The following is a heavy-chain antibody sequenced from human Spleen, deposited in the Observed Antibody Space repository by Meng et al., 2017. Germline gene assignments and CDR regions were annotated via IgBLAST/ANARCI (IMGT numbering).Heavy chain of an antibody. Sequence: VQLQQWGAGLLKPSETLSPTCAGFGGSLSGYYCNWFRQPPGKGVEWIGGSDHFGNTIYNPSLKGRLTISVDTSKNQISLRLTSVIAADTAVYYCVYFWSGYFTSGQGTLVTVSS. J-gene: IGHJ5*02. CDR1: GGSLSGYY. CDR2: SDHFGNT. CDR3: VYFWSGYFT. V-gene: IGHV4-34*01. D-gene: IGHD3-3*01.